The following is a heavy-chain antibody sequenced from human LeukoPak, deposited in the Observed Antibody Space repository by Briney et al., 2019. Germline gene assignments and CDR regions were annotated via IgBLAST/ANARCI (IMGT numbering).Heavy chain of an antibody. J-gene: IGHJ4*02. CDR2: MNPNSGNT. CDR1: GYTFTSYD. Sequence: GASVKASCKASGYTFTSYDINWVRQATGQGLEWMGWMNPNSGNTGYAQKFQGRVTITRNTSISTAYMELSSLRSEDTAVYYCARAPPPEYSSSSGLDYWGQGTLVTVSS. D-gene: IGHD6-6*01. CDR3: ARAPPPEYSSSSGLDY. V-gene: IGHV1-8*03.